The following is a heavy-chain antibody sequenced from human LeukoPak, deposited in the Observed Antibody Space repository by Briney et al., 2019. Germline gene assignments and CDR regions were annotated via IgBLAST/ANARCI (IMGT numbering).Heavy chain of an antibody. D-gene: IGHD2-15*01. J-gene: IGHJ4*02. CDR2: ISSSSTYI. CDR1: RLTFSRNG. CDR3: ANWETRDATALEY. Sequence: PGGSLRLSCAASRLTFSRNGMNWIRQAPRPGVEWVSSISSSSTYIYYVDSVKGRFNISRDNAKNSLYLQMNSLRAEDTAVYYCANWETRDATALEYWGQGTLVAVSS. V-gene: IGHV3-21*06.